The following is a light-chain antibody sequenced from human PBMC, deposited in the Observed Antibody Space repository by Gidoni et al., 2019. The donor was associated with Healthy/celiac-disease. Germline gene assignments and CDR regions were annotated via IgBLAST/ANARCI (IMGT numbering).Light chain of an antibody. CDR1: SSNIGAGYD. CDR3: QSDDSSLSGVV. Sequence: QSVLTPPPSVSGAPGQRVTISCTGSSSNIGAGYDVHWYQQLPGTAPKLLSYGNSNRPSGVPDRFSGSKSGTSASLAITGLQAEDEADYYCQSDDSSLSGVVFGGGTKLTVL. J-gene: IGLJ2*01. V-gene: IGLV1-40*01. CDR2: GNS.